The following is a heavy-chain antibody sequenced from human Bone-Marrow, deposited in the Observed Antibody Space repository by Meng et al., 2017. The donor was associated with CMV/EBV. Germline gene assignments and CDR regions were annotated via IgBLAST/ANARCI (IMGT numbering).Heavy chain of an antibody. D-gene: IGHD3-10*01. CDR2: INAKNGDP. J-gene: IGHJ5*02. CDR1: GNTSTDYY. V-gene: IGHV1-2*02. Sequence: GHLLQSGLEVKKPGASVIVACKTTGNTSTDYYIHWIRQAPGQGFECVGCINAKNGDPIYREKFQGRVTMTRDTSISTVYMELSRLRSDDTAMYYCATDQTSGVGWFDPWGQGTLVTVSS. CDR3: ATDQTSGVGWFDP.